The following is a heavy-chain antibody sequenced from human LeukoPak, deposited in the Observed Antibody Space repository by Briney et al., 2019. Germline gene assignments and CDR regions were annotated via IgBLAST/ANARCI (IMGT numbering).Heavy chain of an antibody. D-gene: IGHD3-22*01. V-gene: IGHV3-23*01. J-gene: IGHJ4*02. CDR1: GFAFSSYA. CDR2: IDGGGGRT. CDR3: AKDFYDSSGSRYDY. Sequence: GGSLRLSCTASGFAFSSYAMSRVRQAPGVGLEWVSVIDGGGGRTWHADSVRGRFTISRDNSKNTLFMQMNSLRAEDTAVYYCAKDFYDSSGSRYDYWGQGTLVTVSS.